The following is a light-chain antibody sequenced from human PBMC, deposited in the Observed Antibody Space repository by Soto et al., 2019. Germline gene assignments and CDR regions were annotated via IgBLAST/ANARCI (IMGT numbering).Light chain of an antibody. CDR3: CSYAGTYTYV. CDR2: DVS. V-gene: IGLV2-11*01. J-gene: IGLJ1*01. Sequence: QSALTQPRSVSGSPGQSVTFSCTGTSSDVGAYNYVSWYQQHPVKAPELMIYDVSKRPSGVPDRFSGSKSGNTASLTISGLQAEDEADYYCCSYAGTYTYVFATGTKLTVL. CDR1: SSDVGAYNY.